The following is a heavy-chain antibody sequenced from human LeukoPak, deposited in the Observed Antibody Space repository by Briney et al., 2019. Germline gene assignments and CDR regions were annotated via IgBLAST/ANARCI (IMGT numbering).Heavy chain of an antibody. CDR2: IWYDGNNK. CDR3: ANYIQRPPGMDV. D-gene: IGHD2-15*01. CDR1: GFTFSNYG. V-gene: IGHV3-33*06. J-gene: IGHJ6*02. Sequence: GGSLRLSCAVSGFTFSNYGMHWVRQAPGKRLEWVAVIWYDGNNKYYADSVKGRFTISRDNSKNTLYLQMNSMRAEDTALYFCANYIQRPPGMDVWGQGTMVTVSS.